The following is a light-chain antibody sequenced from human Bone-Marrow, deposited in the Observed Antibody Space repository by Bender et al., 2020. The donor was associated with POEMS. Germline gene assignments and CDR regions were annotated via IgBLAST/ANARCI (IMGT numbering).Light chain of an antibody. CDR3: CSYAGSPWV. J-gene: IGLJ3*02. CDR2: DDS. Sequence: QSALTQPASVSGSPGQSITISCTGTSSDVGYYNVVSWYQQHPGKAPKLIIYDDSKRPSGVSNRFSGSKYGNTASLTISGLQADDEAHYCCCSYAGSPWVFGGGTKLTVL. CDR1: SSDVGYYNV. V-gene: IGLV2-23*01.